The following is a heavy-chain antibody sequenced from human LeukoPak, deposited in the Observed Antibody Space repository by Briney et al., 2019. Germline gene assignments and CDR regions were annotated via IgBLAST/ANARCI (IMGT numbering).Heavy chain of an antibody. CDR2: MNSDGRTT. Sequence: GGSLRLSCAASGFTFFNSWMHWVRQAPGKGLVWVSRMNSDGRTTTYADSVKGRFTISRDNAKNTLYLQMKSLREEDTAVYYCTRGNLYGMDVWGQGTTVTVSS. CDR3: TRGNLYGMDV. V-gene: IGHV3-74*03. J-gene: IGHJ6*02. CDR1: GFTFFNSW.